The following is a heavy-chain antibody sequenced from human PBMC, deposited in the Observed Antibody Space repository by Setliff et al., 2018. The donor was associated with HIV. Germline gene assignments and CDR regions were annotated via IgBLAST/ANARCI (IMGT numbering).Heavy chain of an antibody. V-gene: IGHV3-23*01. CDR3: AKAYQPSNYGDYGWFDP. D-gene: IGHD4-17*01. CDR1: GFTFSSYA. J-gene: IGHJ5*02. Sequence: PGGSLRLSCAASGFTFSSYAMSWVRQAPGKGLEWVSAISGSGGSTYYADSVKGRFTISRNNSKNTLFLQMNSPSADDTAVYYCAKAYQPSNYGDYGWFDPWGQGTLVTVSS. CDR2: ISGSGGST.